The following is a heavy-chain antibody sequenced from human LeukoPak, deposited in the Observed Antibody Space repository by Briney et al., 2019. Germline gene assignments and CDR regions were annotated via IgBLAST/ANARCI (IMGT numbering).Heavy chain of an antibody. Sequence: SETLSLTCTVSGGSISSSSYYWGWIRQPPGKGLEWIGSIYCSGSTYYNPSLKSRVTISVDTSKNQFSLKLSSVTAADTAVYYCARDLGSSWLDYWGQGTLVTVSS. D-gene: IGHD6-13*01. CDR3: ARDLGSSWLDY. CDR1: GGSISSSSYY. CDR2: IYCSGST. V-gene: IGHV4-39*07. J-gene: IGHJ4*02.